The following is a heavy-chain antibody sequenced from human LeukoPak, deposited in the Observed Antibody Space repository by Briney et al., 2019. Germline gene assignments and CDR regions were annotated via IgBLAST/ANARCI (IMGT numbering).Heavy chain of an antibody. J-gene: IGHJ4*02. CDR3: ARGVRRYYYDSSGRYFDY. V-gene: IGHV4-34*01. CDR2: INHSGST. D-gene: IGHD3-22*01. Sequence: SETLSPTCAVYGGSFSGYYWSWIRQPPGKGLEWIGEINHSGSTNYNPSLKSRVTISVDTSKNQFSLKLSSVTAADTAVYYCARGVRRYYYDSSGRYFDYWGQGTLVTVSS. CDR1: GGSFSGYY.